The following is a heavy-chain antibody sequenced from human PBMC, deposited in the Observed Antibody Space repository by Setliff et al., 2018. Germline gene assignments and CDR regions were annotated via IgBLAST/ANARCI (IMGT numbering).Heavy chain of an antibody. D-gene: IGHD3-10*01. CDR1: GYTFSNYG. V-gene: IGHV1-18*01. Sequence: ASVKVSCKASGYTFSNYGVTWARQAPGQGLEWMGWVTVYNGNTKYAQNLQGRLTLTTDISTSTAYMELGSLTTDDTAVYYCARVESMVRGKNILRHFDYWGQGIQVTVS. CDR3: ARVESMVRGKNILRHFDY. CDR2: VTVYNGNT. J-gene: IGHJ4*02.